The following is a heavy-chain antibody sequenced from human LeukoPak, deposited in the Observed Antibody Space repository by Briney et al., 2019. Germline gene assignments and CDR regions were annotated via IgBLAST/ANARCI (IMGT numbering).Heavy chain of an antibody. Sequence: PSETLSLTCTVSGGSISSGGYYWSWIRQPPGKGLEWIGYIYHSGSTYYNPSLKSRVTISVDRSKNQFSLKLSSVTAADTAVYYCARGFIAAAGTSWFDPWGQGTLVTVSS. J-gene: IGHJ5*02. CDR3: ARGFIAAAGTSWFDP. V-gene: IGHV4-30-2*01. CDR1: GGSISSGGYY. D-gene: IGHD6-13*01. CDR2: IYHSGST.